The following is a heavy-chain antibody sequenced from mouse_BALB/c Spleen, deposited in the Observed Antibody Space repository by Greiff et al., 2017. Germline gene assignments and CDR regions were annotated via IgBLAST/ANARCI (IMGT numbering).Heavy chain of an antibody. V-gene: IGHV5-12-2*01. J-gene: IGHJ1*01. CDR3: ARLGGNYWYFDV. Sequence: EVKVVESGGGLVQPGGSLKLSCAASGFTFSSYTMSWVRQTPEKRLEWVAYISNGGGSTYYPDTVKGRFTISRDNAKNTLYLQMSSLKSEDTAMYYCARLGGNYWYFDVWGAGTTVTVSS. CDR2: ISNGGGST. CDR1: GFTFSSYT. D-gene: IGHD2-1*01.